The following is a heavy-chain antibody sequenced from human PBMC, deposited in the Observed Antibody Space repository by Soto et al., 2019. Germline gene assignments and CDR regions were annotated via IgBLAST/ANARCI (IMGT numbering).Heavy chain of an antibody. Sequence: PGQSMKISWKGSGYSFTSYWSGRVLQMTGKGLEWMGIIYPGDSDTRYSPSFQGQVTISADKSISTAYLQWSSLKASDTAMYYCAIWNWAPLGYYGMDVWGEGTTVTVSS. CDR3: AIWNWAPLGYYGMDV. D-gene: IGHD1-7*01. CDR2: IYPGDSDT. J-gene: IGHJ6*04. V-gene: IGHV5-51*01. CDR1: GYSFTSYW.